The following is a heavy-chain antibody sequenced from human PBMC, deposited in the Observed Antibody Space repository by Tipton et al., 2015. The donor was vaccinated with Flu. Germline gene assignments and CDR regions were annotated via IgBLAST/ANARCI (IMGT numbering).Heavy chain of an antibody. CDR3: ARGSGSGTYVIFDY. V-gene: IGHV4-61*05. CDR2: IYSGGST. CDR1: GGSISSSNYY. D-gene: IGHD3-10*01. J-gene: IGHJ4*02. Sequence: TLSLTCTVSGGSISSSNYYWGWIRQPPGKGLEWIGRIYSGGSTNYNPSLKSRVTMSADTSKNQFSLKLSSVTAADTAVYYCARGSGSGTYVIFDYWGQGTLVTVSS.